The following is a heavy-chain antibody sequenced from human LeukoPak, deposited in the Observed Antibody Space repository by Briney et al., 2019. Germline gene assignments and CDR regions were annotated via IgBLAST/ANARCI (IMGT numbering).Heavy chain of an antibody. D-gene: IGHD6-13*01. CDR1: GFTFSDYT. V-gene: IGHV3-30*04. Sequence: PGRSLRLSCAASGFTFSDYTMQWVRQAPGKGLEWVALLPPDGSYQYYADSLKGRFTISRDKFKNALYLQMNSLRLEDTAVYYCARGLHDRSWYGAHWGQGTLLSVSS. CDR3: ARGLHDRSWYGAH. J-gene: IGHJ4*02. CDR2: LPPDGSYQ.